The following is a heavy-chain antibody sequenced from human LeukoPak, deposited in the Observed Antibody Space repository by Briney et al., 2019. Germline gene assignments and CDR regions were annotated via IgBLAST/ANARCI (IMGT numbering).Heavy chain of an antibody. CDR1: GGSISSSSYF. J-gene: IGHJ4*02. Sequence: PSETLSLTCTVSGGSISSSSYFWGWIRQPPGKGLEWIGAIYYTATTYYNPSLKSRVTISVDTSKNQFSLKLRSVTAADTAVYYCARRYYYGSGFDFWGQGTLDTVSS. CDR2: IYYTATT. V-gene: IGHV4-39*01. D-gene: IGHD3-10*01. CDR3: ARRYYYGSGFDF.